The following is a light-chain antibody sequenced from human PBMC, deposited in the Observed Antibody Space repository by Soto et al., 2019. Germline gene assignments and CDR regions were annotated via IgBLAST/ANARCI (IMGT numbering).Light chain of an antibody. CDR1: QSIGNK. CDR2: GAS. V-gene: IGKV3-15*01. J-gene: IGKJ1*01. CDR3: QQYKDWRT. Sequence: TVMTQSPATLSVSPGESATLSCRASQSIGNKLAWYQQRPGQAPRLLIYGASIRATAIPARFSGSGSGTEFTLTISGLQSEDFGVYYCQQYKDWRTFGQGTNVDIK.